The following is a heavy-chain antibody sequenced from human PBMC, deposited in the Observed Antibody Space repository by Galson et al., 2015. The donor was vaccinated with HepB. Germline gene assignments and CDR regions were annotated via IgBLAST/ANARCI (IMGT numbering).Heavy chain of an antibody. J-gene: IGHJ4*02. Sequence: LRLSCAASGFTFSSYAMSWVRQAPGKGLEWVSGIGGSGGSTYYADSVKGRFTLSRDNSKNTLYLQMNSLRAEDTAVYHCAKEGDTYYHDSSGYYLDYWGQGTLVTVSS. CDR3: AKEGDTYYHDSSGYYLDY. CDR2: IGGSGGST. CDR1: GFTFSSYA. D-gene: IGHD3-22*01. V-gene: IGHV3-23*01.